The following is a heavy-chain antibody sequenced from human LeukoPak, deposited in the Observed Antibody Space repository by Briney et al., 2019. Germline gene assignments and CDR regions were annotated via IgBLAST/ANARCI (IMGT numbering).Heavy chain of an antibody. Sequence: GGSLRLSCAASGFTFSDYYMSWICQAPGKGLEWVSDISSTSIYTNYADSVKGRFTISRDNAKNSLYLQMNSLRAEDTAVYYCAREDGYSSSWYSDYWGQGTLVTVSS. CDR2: ISSTSIYT. J-gene: IGHJ4*02. CDR3: AREDGYSSSWYSDY. V-gene: IGHV3-11*05. CDR1: GFTFSDYY. D-gene: IGHD6-13*01.